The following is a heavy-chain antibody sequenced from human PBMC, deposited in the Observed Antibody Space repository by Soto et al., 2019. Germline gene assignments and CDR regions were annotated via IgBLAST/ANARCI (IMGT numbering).Heavy chain of an antibody. J-gene: IGHJ5*01. CDR3: ARGRYCLTGRCFPNWFDS. Sequence: LTCSVSGDSISTVDYFWAWVRQPPGQALEYIGYIYKSATTYYNPSFESRVAISLDTSKSQFSLNVTSLTAADTAVYFCARGRYCLTGRCFPNWFDSWGQGTLVTVSS. V-gene: IGHV4-30-4*01. CDR2: IYKSATT. CDR1: GDSISTVDYF. D-gene: IGHD2-15*01.